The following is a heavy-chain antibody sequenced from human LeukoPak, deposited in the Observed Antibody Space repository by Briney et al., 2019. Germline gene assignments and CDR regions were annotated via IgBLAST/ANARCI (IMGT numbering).Heavy chain of an antibody. V-gene: IGHV3-23*01. CDR2: ISGSGDKT. CDR3: AKDTSAWWYHRAYMNV. D-gene: IGHD2-15*01. CDR1: GFTFSDYA. J-gene: IGHJ6*03. Sequence: PGGSLRLSCAASGFTFSDYAMSWVRQAPGGGLEWVSAISGSGDKTFHADSVKGRFTTSRDNSKNTLSLQMSSLRVGDSAVYFCAKDTSAWWYHRAYMNVWGTGTTVTVSS.